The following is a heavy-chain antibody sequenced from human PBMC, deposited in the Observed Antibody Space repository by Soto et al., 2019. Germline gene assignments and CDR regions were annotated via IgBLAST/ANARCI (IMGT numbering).Heavy chain of an antibody. J-gene: IGHJ6*04. CDR2: IKQDGSVR. V-gene: IGHV3-7*05. D-gene: IGHD2-2*01. CDR1: GFTFSNYW. Sequence: EVQVVESGGGLVQPGGSLRLSCAASGFTFSNYWMNWVRQAPGKGLEWVADIKQDGSVRSYVDSVKGRFTISRDNAKNSLYLQMDSLRAEDTAVYYCVRSVTRESFWGKGGTVTVSS. CDR3: VRSVTRESF.